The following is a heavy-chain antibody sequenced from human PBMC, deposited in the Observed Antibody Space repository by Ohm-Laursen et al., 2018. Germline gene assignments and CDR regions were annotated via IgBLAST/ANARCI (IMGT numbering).Heavy chain of an antibody. J-gene: IGHJ5*02. Sequence: ASVKVSCKVSGYTLTELSMHWVRQAPGKGLEWMGGFDPESGETIYAQKFQDRVTMTEDTSTDTAYMELSSLRSEDTAVYFCTTIEAGWFDPWGQGTLVTVSS. CDR3: TTIEAGWFDP. D-gene: IGHD6-13*01. CDR1: GYTLTELS. V-gene: IGHV1-24*01. CDR2: FDPESGET.